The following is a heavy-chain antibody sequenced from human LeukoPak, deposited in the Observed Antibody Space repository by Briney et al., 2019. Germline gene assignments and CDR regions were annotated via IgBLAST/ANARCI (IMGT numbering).Heavy chain of an antibody. CDR2: IYPGDSDT. J-gene: IGHJ6*03. D-gene: IGHD4-11*01. CDR1: GYSFTSYW. Sequence: GESLKISCKGSGYSFTSYWIGWVRQMPGKGLEWMGIIYPGDSDTRYSPSFQGQVTISADKSINTAYLQWSSLKASDTAMYYCARHSETVTPGGYYYYMDVWGKGTTVTVSS. V-gene: IGHV5-51*01. CDR3: ARHSETVTPGGYYYYMDV.